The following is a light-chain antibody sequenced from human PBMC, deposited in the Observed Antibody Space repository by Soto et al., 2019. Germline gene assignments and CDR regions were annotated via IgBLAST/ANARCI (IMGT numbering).Light chain of an antibody. CDR2: HVS. J-gene: IGKJ4*02. CDR3: LQYGDSPLT. CDR1: KGVRSSY. Sequence: VLTQSXGSLSFFAVEXXXXXXXATKGVRSSYLAWYQQKXGQAPRLLIYHVSXRADGIADRFTRSRSGTDFTLTISRLEAEDFAVYHCLQYGDSPLTFGGRSKVDI. V-gene: IGKV3-20*01.